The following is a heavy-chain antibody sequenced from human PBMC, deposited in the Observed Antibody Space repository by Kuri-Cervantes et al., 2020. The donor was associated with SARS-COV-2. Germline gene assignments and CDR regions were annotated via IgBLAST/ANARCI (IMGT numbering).Heavy chain of an antibody. CDR2: IKQDGSEK. V-gene: IGHV3-7*04. Sequence: GGSLRLSCAASGFAFSSYWMSWVRQAPGKGLEWVANIKQDGSEKYYVDSVKGRFTISRDNAKNSLYLQMNSLRAEDTAVYYCAREEWQHIHDAFDIWGQGTMVTVSS. CDR3: AREEWQHIHDAFDI. J-gene: IGHJ3*02. CDR1: GFAFSSYW. D-gene: IGHD5-24*01.